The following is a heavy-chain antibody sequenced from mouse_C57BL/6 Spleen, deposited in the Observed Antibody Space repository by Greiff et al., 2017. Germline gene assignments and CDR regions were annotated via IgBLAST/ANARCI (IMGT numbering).Heavy chain of an antibody. J-gene: IGHJ1*03. CDR3: ARRDYSYYYGSSWYFDV. V-gene: IGHV1-42*01. D-gene: IGHD1-1*01. CDR1: GYSFTGYY. CDR2: INPSTGGT. Sequence: EVMLVESGPELVKPGASVKISCKASGYSFTGYYMNWVKQSPEKSLEWIGEINPSTGGTTYNQKFKAKATLTVDKSSSTAYMQLKSLTSEDSAVYYCARRDYSYYYGSSWYFDVWGTGTTVTVSS.